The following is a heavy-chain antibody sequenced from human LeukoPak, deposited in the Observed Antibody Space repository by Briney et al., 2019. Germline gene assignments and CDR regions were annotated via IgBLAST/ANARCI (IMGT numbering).Heavy chain of an antibody. J-gene: IGHJ5*02. CDR3: ARDQKLCSGGSCYSGINWFDP. CDR1: RYTFTGYY. CDR2: INPNSGGT. V-gene: IGHV1-2*02. Sequence: ASVKVSCKASRYTFTGYYMHWVRQAPGQGLEWMGWINPNSGGTNYAQKFQGRVTMTRDTSIGTAYMELSRLRSDDTAVYYCARDQKLCSGGSCYSGINWFDPWGQGTLVTVSS. D-gene: IGHD2-15*01.